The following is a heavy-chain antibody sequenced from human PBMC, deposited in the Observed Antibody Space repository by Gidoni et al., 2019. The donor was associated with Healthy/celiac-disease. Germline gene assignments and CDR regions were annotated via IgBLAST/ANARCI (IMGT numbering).Heavy chain of an antibody. V-gene: IGHV3-21*01. CDR3: ARDPGIAVAGSYFDL. D-gene: IGHD6-19*01. Sequence: EVQLVESGGGLVKPGGSLRLSGAASGFTFSSYSMNWVRQAPGKGLEWVSSISSSSSYIYYADSVKGRFTISRDNAKNSLYLQMNSLRAEDTAVYYCARDPGIAVAGSYFDLWGRGTLVTVSS. CDR2: ISSSSSYI. CDR1: GFTFSSYS. J-gene: IGHJ2*01.